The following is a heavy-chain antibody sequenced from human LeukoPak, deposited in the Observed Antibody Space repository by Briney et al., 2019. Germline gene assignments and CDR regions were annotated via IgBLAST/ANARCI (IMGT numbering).Heavy chain of an antibody. V-gene: IGHV3-23*01. J-gene: IGHJ1*01. CDR1: GFTFSSYA. CDR3: AKDSLYCSSTSCYNAEYFQH. CDR2: ISGSGGST. Sequence: GGSLRLSCAASGFTFSSYAMSWVRQAPGKGLEWVSAISGSGGSTYYADSVKGRFTISRDNSKNTLYLQMNSLRAEDTAVYYCAKDSLYCSSTSCYNAEYFQHWGQGTLVTVSS. D-gene: IGHD2-2*02.